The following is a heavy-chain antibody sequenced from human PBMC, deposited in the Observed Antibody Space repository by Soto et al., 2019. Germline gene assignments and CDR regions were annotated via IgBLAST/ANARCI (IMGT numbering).Heavy chain of an antibody. CDR2: ISGSSSYI. J-gene: IGHJ6*03. CDR3: ARAGAYCSGTGCRDYYHFMDV. Sequence: EVQLVESGGGLVKPGGSLGLSCAASGFSFSDYSINWVRQAPGKGLEWVSSISGSSSYIYYAATLKGRVTVSRDNAENSLYVQMSSLRADDTAVYYCARAGAYCSGTGCRDYYHFMDVWGKGTTVTVSS. V-gene: IGHV3-21*06. D-gene: IGHD2-2*01. CDR1: GFSFSDYS.